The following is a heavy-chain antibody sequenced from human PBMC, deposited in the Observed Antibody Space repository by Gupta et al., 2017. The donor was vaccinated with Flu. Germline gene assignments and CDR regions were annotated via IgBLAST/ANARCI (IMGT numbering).Heavy chain of an antibody. D-gene: IGHD4-23*01. J-gene: IGHJ6*02. CDR1: GFTFSYHY. V-gene: IGHV3-72*01. Sequence: EVQLVESGGGLVQPGGSRRLSCAASGFTFSYHYLDWVRQAPGKGLEWVGRIRKKVNSYTTEYAASVKGRFTISRDDSKNSLYLQMNSLETEDTTVYYCARVREGGYYGGKGMDVWGQGTTVTVSS. CDR2: IRKKVNSYTT. CDR3: ARVREGGYYGGKGMDV.